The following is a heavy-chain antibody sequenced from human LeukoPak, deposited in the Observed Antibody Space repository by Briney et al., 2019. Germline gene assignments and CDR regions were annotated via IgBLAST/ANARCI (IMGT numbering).Heavy chain of an antibody. CDR2: ISSSSNYI. D-gene: IGHD2-8*01. CDR1: GFTFSSYS. Sequence: GGSLRLSCAASGFTFSSYSMNWVRQAPGKGLEWVSPISSSSNYIYYADSVKGRFTISRDNSKNTLYLQMNSLRAEDTAVYYCAKALLIMVYAPHDWGQGTLVTVSS. V-gene: IGHV3-21*04. J-gene: IGHJ4*02. CDR3: AKALLIMVYAPHD.